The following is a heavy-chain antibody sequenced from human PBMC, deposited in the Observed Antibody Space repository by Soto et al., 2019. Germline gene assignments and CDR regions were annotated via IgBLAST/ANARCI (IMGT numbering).Heavy chain of an antibody. V-gene: IGHV3-7*04. CDR3: VTDQGYSAFNY. D-gene: IGHD2-21*01. CDR2: LNMDGSAR. J-gene: IGHJ4*02. Sequence: EVQLVESGGGLVQPGGSLRLSCAASGFNFNTYWMTWVRQAPGKGLEWVANLNMDGSARYYVDSVRGRFTISRDNAKNSLYLQMNSLRVEDTATYYCVTDQGYSAFNYWGQGTPVTVSS. CDR1: GFNFNTYW.